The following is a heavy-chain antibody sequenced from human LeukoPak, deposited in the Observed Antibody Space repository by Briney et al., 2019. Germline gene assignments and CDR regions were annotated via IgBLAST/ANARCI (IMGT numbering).Heavy chain of an antibody. Sequence: TGGSLRLSCAASGFTFSSYAMSWVRQAPGKGLEWVSAISGSGGSTYYADSVKGRFTISRDNSKNTLYLQMNSLRAEDTAVCYCAKALCGGDCYPYFDYWGQGTLVTVSS. CDR2: ISGSGGST. CDR3: AKALCGGDCYPYFDY. CDR1: GFTFSSYA. J-gene: IGHJ4*02. D-gene: IGHD2-21*02. V-gene: IGHV3-23*01.